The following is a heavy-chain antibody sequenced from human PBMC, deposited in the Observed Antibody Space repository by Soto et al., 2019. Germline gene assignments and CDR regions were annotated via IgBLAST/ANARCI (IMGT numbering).Heavy chain of an antibody. CDR1: GFTFSSYW. Sequence: EVQLVESGGNLIQPGGSLRLSCAASGFTFSSYWMHWVRQAPGKGLVWVSRINSDGSSTSYVDSVKGRFTISRGNAKNTLYLQMNSLSVEDTAVYYCARRGQEGPGLAHWGQGTLVTVSS. CDR3: ARRGQEGPGLAH. V-gene: IGHV3-74*01. CDR2: INSDGSST. J-gene: IGHJ5*02.